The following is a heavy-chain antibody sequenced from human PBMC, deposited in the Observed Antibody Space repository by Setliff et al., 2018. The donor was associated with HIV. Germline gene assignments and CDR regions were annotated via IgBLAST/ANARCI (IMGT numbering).Heavy chain of an antibody. CDR1: GPSLSSGYY. CDR2: IYHTGSA. CDR3: ATSPERDGSGSFYFYSNNMDV. V-gene: IGHV4-38-2*02. D-gene: IGHD3-10*01. J-gene: IGHJ6*02. Sequence: PSETLSLTCSVSGPSLSSGYYWGWIRQPPGKGLEWIGSIYHTGSAYYNPSLKSRVTISVDTSKNQFSLKLSSVTAADTAMYFCATSPERDGSGSFYFYSNNMDVWGQGTTVTVSS.